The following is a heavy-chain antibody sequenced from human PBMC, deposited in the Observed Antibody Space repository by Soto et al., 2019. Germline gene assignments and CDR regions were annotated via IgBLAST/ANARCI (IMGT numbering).Heavy chain of an antibody. CDR2: IYYSGST. Sequence: SETLSLTCTVSGGSISSGDYYWSWIRQPPGKGLEWIGYIYYSGSTYYNPSLKSRVTISVDTSKNQFSLKLSSVTAADTAVYYCNGYPLNHYYYYGMDVWGQGTTVTVSS. CDR3: NGYPLNHYYYYGMDV. J-gene: IGHJ6*02. D-gene: IGHD3-16*02. V-gene: IGHV4-30-4*01. CDR1: GGSISSGDYY.